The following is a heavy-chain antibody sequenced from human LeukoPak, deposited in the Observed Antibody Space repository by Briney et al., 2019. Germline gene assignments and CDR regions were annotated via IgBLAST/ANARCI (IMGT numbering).Heavy chain of an antibody. V-gene: IGHV3-48*01. CDR1: GFTFSSYS. D-gene: IGHD1-14*01. CDR3: ARQPVGAFDV. Sequence: GGSLRLSCAASGFTFSSYSMNWVRQAPGKGLEWVSYISSSSSTIYYADSVKGRFTISRDNAKNSLYLQMNSLGAEDTAVYYCARQPVGAFDVWGQGTMVTVSS. J-gene: IGHJ3*01. CDR2: ISSSSSTI.